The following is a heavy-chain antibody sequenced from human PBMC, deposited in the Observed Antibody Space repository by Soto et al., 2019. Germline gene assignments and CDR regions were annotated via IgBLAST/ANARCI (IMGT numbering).Heavy chain of an antibody. CDR3: AKATSYYYDTSGSRGRDAFDI. Sequence: GGSLRLSCAASGFTFSSYAMSWVRQAPGKGLEWVSGISRSGGSTHYADSVKGRFTISRDNSKNTLYLQMNSLRAEDTAVYYCAKATSYYYDTSGSRGRDAFDIWGQGTMVTVSS. V-gene: IGHV3-23*01. CDR1: GFTFSSYA. CDR2: ISRSGGST. J-gene: IGHJ3*02. D-gene: IGHD3-22*01.